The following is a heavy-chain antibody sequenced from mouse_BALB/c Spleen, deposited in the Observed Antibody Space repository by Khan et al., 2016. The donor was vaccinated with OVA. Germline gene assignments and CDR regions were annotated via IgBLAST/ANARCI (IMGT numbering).Heavy chain of an antibody. Sequence: QIQLVQSGPELKKPGETVKISCKASGYTFTDYSMHWVKQAPGKGLKWMGWINTETGEPTYADDFKGRFAFSLETSASTAYLQINNLKNEDTATYFCAGSPPYYAMDYWGQGPSVTVSS. CDR3: AGSPPYYAMDY. J-gene: IGHJ4*01. CDR2: INTETGEP. D-gene: IGHD1-1*01. V-gene: IGHV9-2-1*01. CDR1: GYTFTDYS.